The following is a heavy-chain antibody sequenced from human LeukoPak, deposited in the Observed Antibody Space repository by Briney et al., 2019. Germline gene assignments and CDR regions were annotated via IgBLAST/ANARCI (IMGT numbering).Heavy chain of an antibody. CDR1: GGTFSSYA. CDR2: IIPIFGTA. D-gene: IGHD3-22*01. V-gene: IGHV1-69*13. J-gene: IGHJ4*02. CDR3: AREYYYDSSGYYFDDY. Sequence: SVKVSCKASGGTFSSYAISWVRQAPGQGLEWMGGIIPIFGTANYAQKFQGRVTITADESTSTAYMELSSLRSEDTAVYYCAREYYYDSSGYYFDDYWGQGTLVTVSS.